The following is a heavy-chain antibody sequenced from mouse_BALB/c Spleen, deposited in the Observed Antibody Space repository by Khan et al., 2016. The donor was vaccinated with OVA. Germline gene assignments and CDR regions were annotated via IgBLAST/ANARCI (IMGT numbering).Heavy chain of an antibody. CDR3: ARGLNYYGSWFAY. V-gene: IGHV9-1*02. CDR2: INTSTGEP. D-gene: IGHD1-1*01. Sequence: QIQLVQSGPELKKPGETVKISCKASGYTFTNYGMNWVKQAPGTGLKWMGWINTSTGEPTYADDFKGRFAFSLETSASTAYLQINNLKNEDMATYFCARGLNYYGSWFAYWGQGTLVTVSA. J-gene: IGHJ3*01. CDR1: GYTFTNYG.